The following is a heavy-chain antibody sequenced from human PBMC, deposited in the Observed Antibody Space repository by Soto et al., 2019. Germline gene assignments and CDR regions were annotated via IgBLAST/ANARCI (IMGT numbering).Heavy chain of an antibody. CDR3: AKDFHEIDDGDDRYYFYGMDV. V-gene: IGHV3-9*01. CDR1: GFTFDDFA. CDR2: ISWDSTGI. J-gene: IGHJ6*02. Sequence: EVQLVESGGGLVQPGRSLRLSCAASGFTFDDFAMHWVRQVPGKGLEWVSGISWDSTGIGYADSVKGRFTISRDNAKKSLYLQMDSLRGEDTALYYCAKDFHEIDDGDDRYYFYGMDVWGQGTTVTVSS. D-gene: IGHD4-17*01.